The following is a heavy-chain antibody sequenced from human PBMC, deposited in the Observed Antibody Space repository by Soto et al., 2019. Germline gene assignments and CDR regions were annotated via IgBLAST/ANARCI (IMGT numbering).Heavy chain of an antibody. CDR2: ISYSGTT. J-gene: IGHJ4*02. D-gene: IGHD5-18*01. V-gene: IGHV4-30-4*01. CDR1: GDSISSNNNY. CDR3: ARGRGYSYGLYL. Sequence: SETLSLTCTVSGDSISSNNNYWSWIRQPPGEGLEWIGFISYSGTTSYSPSLKSRVAISLDTSKNQFSLSLSSVTAADTAVYYCARGRGYSYGLYLWGKGTLVTVSS.